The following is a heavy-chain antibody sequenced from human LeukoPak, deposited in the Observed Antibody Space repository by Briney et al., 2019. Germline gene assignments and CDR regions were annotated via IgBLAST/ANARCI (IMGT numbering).Heavy chain of an antibody. CDR3: ARSGWYDDFDY. CDR1: GFNFNIWS. V-gene: IGHV3-48*01. CDR2: LSRSTTII. D-gene: IGHD6-19*01. Sequence: GGSLRLSCAASGFNFNIWSMNWVRQAPGKGLEWISYLSRSTTIIYYADSVKGRFTIFRDNAKNSLYLQMNSLRAEDTAMYYCARSGWYDDFDYLGQGTLVTVSS. J-gene: IGHJ4*02.